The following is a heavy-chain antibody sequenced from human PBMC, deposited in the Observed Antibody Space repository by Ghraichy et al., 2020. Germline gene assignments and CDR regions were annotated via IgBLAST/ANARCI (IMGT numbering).Heavy chain of an antibody. Sequence: SETLSLTCAVYGGSFSGYYWSWIRQPPGKGLEWIGEINHSGSTNYNPSLKSRVTISVDTSKNQFSLKLSSVTAADTAVYYCARGRRTMVRGVMYNWFDPWGQGTLVTVSA. CDR2: INHSGST. V-gene: IGHV4-34*01. CDR1: GGSFSGYY. CDR3: ARGRRTMVRGVMYNWFDP. D-gene: IGHD3-10*01. J-gene: IGHJ5*02.